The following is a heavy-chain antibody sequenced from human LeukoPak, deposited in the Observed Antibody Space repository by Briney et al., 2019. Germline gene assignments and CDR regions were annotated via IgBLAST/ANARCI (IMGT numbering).Heavy chain of an antibody. CDR2: ISYDGSNK. D-gene: IGHD3-22*01. Sequence: GGSLRLSCAASGFTFSSYAMHWVRQAPGKGLEWVAVISYDGSNKYYADSVKGRFTISRDNSKNTLYLQMNSLRAEDTAVYYCARDHTYDSSGLDYWGQGTLVTVSS. J-gene: IGHJ4*02. CDR1: GFTFSSYA. CDR3: ARDHTYDSSGLDY. V-gene: IGHV3-30*01.